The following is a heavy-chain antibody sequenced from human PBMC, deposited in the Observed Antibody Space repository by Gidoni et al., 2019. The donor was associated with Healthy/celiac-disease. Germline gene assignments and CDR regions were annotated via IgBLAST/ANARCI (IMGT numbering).Heavy chain of an antibody. CDR1: GSTSGDHA. J-gene: IGHJ6*03. D-gene: IGHD2-2*01. Sequence: EVQLVESGRGLVQPGRSLRLSFPASGSTSGDHAMSCFRQARGQGLEWVGFIRSKAYGGTTEYAASVKGRLTISRDDSKSIAYLQMNSLKTEDTAVYYCTRVGCSSTSCWYYYYMDVWGKGTTVTVSS. CDR3: TRVGCSSTSCWYYYYMDV. V-gene: IGHV3-49*03. CDR2: IRSKAYGGTT.